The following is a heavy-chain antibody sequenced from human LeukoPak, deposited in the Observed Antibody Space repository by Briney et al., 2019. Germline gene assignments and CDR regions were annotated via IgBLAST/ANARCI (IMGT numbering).Heavy chain of an antibody. D-gene: IGHD1-26*01. V-gene: IGHV3-23*01. CDR2: ISASGGST. CDR3: TKFSLRGTYSFDH. CDR1: GFTFNTNG. Sequence: PGGSLRLSCAASGFTFNTNGMSWVRQAPGKGLKWVSVISASGGSTYYADSVKGRFTISRDNSKNTLYLQINSLRVEDTAVYYCTKFSLRGTYSFDHWGQGTLVTVSS. J-gene: IGHJ4*02.